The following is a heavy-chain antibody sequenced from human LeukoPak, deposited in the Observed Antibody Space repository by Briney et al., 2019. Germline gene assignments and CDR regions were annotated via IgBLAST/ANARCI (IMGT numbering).Heavy chain of an antibody. D-gene: IGHD6-13*01. V-gene: IGHV1-46*01. CDR1: GYTFSIYN. CDR3: AREGVAGTGLDF. J-gene: IGHJ4*02. Sequence: ASVKVSCKASGYTFSIYNMHWVRQAPGQGLEWMGIINPSDGTSYAQKLQGRITMTRDTPTSTLYMELSSLRSEDTAVYYCAREGVAGTGLDFWGQGTLVTVSS. CDR2: INPSDGT.